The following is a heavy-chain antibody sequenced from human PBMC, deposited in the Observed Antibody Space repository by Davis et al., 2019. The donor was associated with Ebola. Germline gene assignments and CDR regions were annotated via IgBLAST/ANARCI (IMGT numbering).Heavy chain of an antibody. V-gene: IGHV3-30*14. Sequence: GESLKISCAASGFTFTNYNMNWVRQAPGKGLEWVAVISFDGSNQYYTDSVKGRFTISRDNSKNTLYLQMSSLRIKDTAVYYCVKGSITMTVVVYFDLWGQGTLVTVSP. CDR3: VKGSITMTVVVYFDL. D-gene: IGHD3-22*01. CDR2: ISFDGSNQ. CDR1: GFTFTNYN. J-gene: IGHJ4*02.